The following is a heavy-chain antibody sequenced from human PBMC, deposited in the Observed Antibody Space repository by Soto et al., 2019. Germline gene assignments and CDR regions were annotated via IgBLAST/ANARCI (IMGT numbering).Heavy chain of an antibody. CDR2: IGTAGDT. CDR1: GFTFSSYD. J-gene: IGHJ6*02. V-gene: IGHV3-13*01. CDR3: AREWPYRRGYYYYGMDV. D-gene: IGHD2-2*01. Sequence: PGGSLRLSCAASGFTFSSYDMHWVRQATGKGLEWVSAIGTAGDTYYPGSVKGRFTISRENAKNSLYLQMNSLRAEDTAVYYCAREWPYRRGYYYYGMDVWGQGTTVTVSS.